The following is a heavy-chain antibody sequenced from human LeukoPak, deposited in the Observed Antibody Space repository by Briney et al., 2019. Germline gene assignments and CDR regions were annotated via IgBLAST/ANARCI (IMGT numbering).Heavy chain of an antibody. V-gene: IGHV1-46*01. CDR3: ARSIAVAGTFVVGYMDV. CDR2: INPSGGST. D-gene: IGHD6-19*01. Sequence: ASVKVSCKASGYTFTSYYMHWVRQAPGQGLEWMGIINPSGGSTSYAQKFQGRVTMTRDTSISTAYMELSRLRSDDTAVYYCARSIAVAGTFVVGYMDVWGKGTTVTISS. J-gene: IGHJ6*03. CDR1: GYTFTSYY.